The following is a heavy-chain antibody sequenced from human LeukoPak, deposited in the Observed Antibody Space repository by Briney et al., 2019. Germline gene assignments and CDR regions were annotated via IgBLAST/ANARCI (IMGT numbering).Heavy chain of an antibody. CDR2: ISGSGGNT. CDR1: GFTFSRNG. V-gene: IGHV3-23*01. Sequence: GGSLRLSCAASGFTFSRNGMTWVRQAPGKGLEWVSAISGSGGNTYYADSVKGRFTISRDNSKNTLYLQMNSLRAEDTAVYYCAKATGYLLWGQGTLVTVSS. D-gene: IGHD1-14*01. CDR3: AKATGYLL. J-gene: IGHJ4*02.